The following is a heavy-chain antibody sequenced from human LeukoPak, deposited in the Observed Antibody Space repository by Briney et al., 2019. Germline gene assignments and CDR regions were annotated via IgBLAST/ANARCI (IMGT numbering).Heavy chain of an antibody. J-gene: IGHJ4*02. D-gene: IGHD3-22*01. CDR3: AKDLDTDYFDY. CDR1: GFTFSSYG. Sequence: GGSLRLSCAASGFTFSSYGMHWVRQAPGKGLEWVAFIRYDGGNKYYADSVKGRFTISRDNSENTLYLQMNSLRAEDTAVYYCAKDLDTDYFDYWGQGTLVTVSS. V-gene: IGHV3-30*02. CDR2: IRYDGGNK.